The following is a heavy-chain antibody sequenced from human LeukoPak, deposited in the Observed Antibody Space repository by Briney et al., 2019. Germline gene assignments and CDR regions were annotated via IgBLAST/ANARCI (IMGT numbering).Heavy chain of an antibody. D-gene: IGHD2-2*01. CDR3: ARGIVVVPAPEVYFQH. Sequence: GGSLRLSCAASGFTFSDYYMSWIRQAPGKGLEWVSYISSSGSTIYYADSVKGRFTISRDNAKNSLYLQMNSLRAEDTAVYYCARGIVVVPAPEVYFQHWGQGTLVTVSS. J-gene: IGHJ1*01. CDR1: GFTFSDYY. CDR2: ISSSGSTI. V-gene: IGHV3-11*04.